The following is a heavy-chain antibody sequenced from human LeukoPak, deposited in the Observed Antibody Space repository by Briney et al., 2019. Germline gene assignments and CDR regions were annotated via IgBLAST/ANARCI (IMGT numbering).Heavy chain of an antibody. D-gene: IGHD6-13*01. CDR1: GFTFSSYG. Sequence: GGSLRLSCAASGFTFSSYGMHWVRQAPGKGLEWVAVIWYDGSNKYYADSVKGRFTISRDNSKNTLYLQMNSLRAEDTAVYYCARGETSSWYERNNPGNDYWGQGILVTVSS. V-gene: IGHV3-33*01. J-gene: IGHJ4*02. CDR2: IWYDGSNK. CDR3: ARGETSSWYERNNPGNDY.